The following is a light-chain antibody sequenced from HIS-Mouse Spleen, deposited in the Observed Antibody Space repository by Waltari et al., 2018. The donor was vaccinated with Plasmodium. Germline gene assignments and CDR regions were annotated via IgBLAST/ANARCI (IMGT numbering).Light chain of an antibody. J-gene: IGKJ1*01. CDR2: WAS. CDR1: QSVLYSSNNKNY. CDR3: QQYYSTPWT. Sequence: DIVMTQSPDSLAVSLDERATINCKSSQSVLYSSNNKNYLAWYQPKPGQPPKLLIYWASTRESGVPDRFSGSGSGTDFTLTISSLQAEDVAVYYCQQYYSTPWTFGQGTKVEIK. V-gene: IGKV4-1*01.